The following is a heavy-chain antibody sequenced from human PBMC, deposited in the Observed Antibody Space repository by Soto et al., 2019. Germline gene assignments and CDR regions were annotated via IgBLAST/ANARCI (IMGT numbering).Heavy chain of an antibody. V-gene: IGHV3-74*01. J-gene: IGHJ4*02. CDR3: ARDLAIATGALDY. CDR2: ISRDGSTT. Sequence: EVQLVESGGGLVQPGGSLRLSCAASGFTFSSYWMHWVRQAPGKGLVWVSRISRDGSTTDYADSVKGRFTLSRDNAKNTLYLQVNSLRAEDTAVYYCARDLAIATGALDYWGLGTLVTISS. D-gene: IGHD6-13*01. CDR1: GFTFSSYW.